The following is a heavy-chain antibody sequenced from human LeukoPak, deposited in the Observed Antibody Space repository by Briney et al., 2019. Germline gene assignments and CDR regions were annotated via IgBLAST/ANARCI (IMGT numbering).Heavy chain of an antibody. CDR3: ARHAKSVVQYIDFDF. CDR2: IYYSGST. Sequence: SETLSLTCTVSGGSISSSSSHWGWIRQPPGKGLEWIATIYYSGSTYYNPSLKSRVTISVDTSKNQFSLNLSSVTATDTAVYYCARHAKSVVQYIDFDFWGEGTLVTVSS. J-gene: IGHJ4*02. V-gene: IGHV4-39*01. CDR1: GGSISSSSSH. D-gene: IGHD2-21*01.